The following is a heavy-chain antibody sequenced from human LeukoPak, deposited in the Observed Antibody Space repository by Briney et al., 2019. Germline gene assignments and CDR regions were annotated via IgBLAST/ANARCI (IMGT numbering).Heavy chain of an antibody. J-gene: IGHJ6*03. Sequence: SETLSLTCTVAGGSISSYYWSWIRQPPGKGLEWIGYIYYSGSTNYNPSLKSRVTISVDTSKNQFSLKLSSVTAADTAVYYCARTTEGGYTYDYFYYYYMDVWGKGTTVTISS. CDR3: ARTTEGGYTYDYFYYYYMDV. V-gene: IGHV4-59*01. CDR1: GGSISSYY. CDR2: IYYSGST. D-gene: IGHD5-18*01.